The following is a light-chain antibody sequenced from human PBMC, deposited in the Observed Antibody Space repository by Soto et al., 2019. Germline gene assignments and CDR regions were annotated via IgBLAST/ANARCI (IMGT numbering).Light chain of an antibody. V-gene: IGKV1-39*01. CDR3: QKSYRSPPT. Sequence: DIQMTQYPSSLSASVGDRVTITCRASQSISSNLNWYQQKPVKVPKLLIYAASSLQSGVPSRFSGSGSWTKFTLTISSLQPADFATYYCQKSYRSPPTFGQGTKVEIK. CDR2: AAS. J-gene: IGKJ1*01. CDR1: QSISSN.